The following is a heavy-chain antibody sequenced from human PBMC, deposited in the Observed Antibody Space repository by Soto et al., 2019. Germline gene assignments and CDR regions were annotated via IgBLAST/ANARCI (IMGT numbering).Heavy chain of an antibody. CDR3: ARDALYSSSWYYFDY. Sequence: QVQLQESGPGLVKPSQTLSLTCTVSGGSISSGGYYWSWIRQHPGKGLECIGYIYYSGSTYYNPSLKSRVTISVDTSKNQFSLKLSSVTAADTAVYYCARDALYSSSWYYFDYWGQGTLVTVSS. CDR2: IYYSGST. V-gene: IGHV4-31*03. D-gene: IGHD6-13*01. J-gene: IGHJ4*02. CDR1: GGSISSGGYY.